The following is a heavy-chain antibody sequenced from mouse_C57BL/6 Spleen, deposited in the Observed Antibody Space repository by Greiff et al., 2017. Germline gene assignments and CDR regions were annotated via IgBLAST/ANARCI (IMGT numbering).Heavy chain of an antibody. CDR3: ARELGYSKEGYFDV. CDR2: IDPSDSYT. J-gene: IGHJ1*03. Sequence: QVQLQQPGAELVRPGTSVKLSCKASGYTFTSYWMHWVKQRPGQGLEWIGVIDPSDSYTNYNQKFKGKATLTVDTSSSTAYMQLSSLTSEDSAVYYWARELGYSKEGYFDVWGTGTTVTVSS. D-gene: IGHD2-5*01. CDR1: GYTFTSYW. V-gene: IGHV1-59*01.